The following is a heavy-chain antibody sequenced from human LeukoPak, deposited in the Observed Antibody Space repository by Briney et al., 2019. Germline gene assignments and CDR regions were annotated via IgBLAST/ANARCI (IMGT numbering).Heavy chain of an antibody. CDR2: INPNSGGT. V-gene: IGHV1-2*02. CDR3: ARGRITMIVVVMGNNWFDP. D-gene: IGHD3-22*01. Sequence: ASVRVSCKASGYTFTGYYMHWVRQAPGQGLEWMGWINPNSGGTNYEQKFQGRVTMTRDTSISTAYMELSRLRSDDTAVYYCARGRITMIVVVMGNNWFDPWGQGTLVTVSS. CDR1: GYTFTGYY. J-gene: IGHJ5*02.